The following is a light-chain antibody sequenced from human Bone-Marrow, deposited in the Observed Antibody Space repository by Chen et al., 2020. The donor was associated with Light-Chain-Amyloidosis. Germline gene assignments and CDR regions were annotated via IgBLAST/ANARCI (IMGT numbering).Light chain of an antibody. V-gene: IGLV1-40*01. CDR3: QSYDSSLSGSV. Sequence: QSVLTQPPSVSGAPAQRVTIPCTGSSSNIGAGYDVHWYQQPPGTAPKLLIYVNNNRPSGVPDRFSGSKSGTSASLAITGLQAEDEADYYCQSYDSSLSGSVFGGGTKLTVL. J-gene: IGLJ3*02. CDR1: SSNIGAGYD. CDR2: VNN.